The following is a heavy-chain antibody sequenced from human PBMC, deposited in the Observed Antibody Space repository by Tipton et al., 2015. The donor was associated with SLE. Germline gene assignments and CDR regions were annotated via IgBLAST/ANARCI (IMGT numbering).Heavy chain of an antibody. V-gene: IGHV4-59*11. D-gene: IGHD3-10*01. J-gene: IGHJ3*02. CDR2: IYYSGST. Sequence: TLSLTCTVSGGSISSHYWSWIRQPPGKGLEWIGYIYYSGSTYYNPSLKSRVTISVDTSKNQFSLKLSSVAAADTAVYYCARDIRGERAFDIWGQGTMVTVSS. CDR3: ARDIRGERAFDI. CDR1: GGSISSHY.